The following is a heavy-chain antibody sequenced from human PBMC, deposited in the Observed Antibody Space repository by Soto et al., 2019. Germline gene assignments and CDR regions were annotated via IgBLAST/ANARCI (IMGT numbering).Heavy chain of an antibody. Sequence: ASVKVSCKASGYTFTSYAMHWVRQAPGQRLEWMGWINAGNGNTKYSQKFQGRVTITRDTSASTAYMELSSLRSEDTAVYYCARDGYGGPFGHSYYGMDVWGQGTXVAVSS. CDR2: INAGNGNT. V-gene: IGHV1-3*01. D-gene: IGHD4-17*01. J-gene: IGHJ6*02. CDR1: GYTFTSYA. CDR3: ARDGYGGPFGHSYYGMDV.